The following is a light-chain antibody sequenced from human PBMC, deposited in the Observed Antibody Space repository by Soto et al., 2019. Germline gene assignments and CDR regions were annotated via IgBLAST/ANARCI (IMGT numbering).Light chain of an antibody. CDR1: QGISTW. J-gene: IGKJ1*01. Sequence: DIQMTQSPPTLSASVGDRVTITCRASQGISTWLAWYQQKPGKAPKLLLYRASSLESGVPSRFSGSGSGTEFTLTINSLQHDDFATYYCQQYTENWTFGQGTKVEIK. CDR2: RAS. CDR3: QQYTENWT. V-gene: IGKV1-5*03.